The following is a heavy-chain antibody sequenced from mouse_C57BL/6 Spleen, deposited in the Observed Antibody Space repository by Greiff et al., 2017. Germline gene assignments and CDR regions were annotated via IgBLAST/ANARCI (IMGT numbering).Heavy chain of an antibody. V-gene: IGHV1-7*01. J-gene: IGHJ2*01. CDR3: ARSSYGSSYDFDY. D-gene: IGHD1-1*01. CDR1: GYTFTSYW. CDR2: INPSSGYT. Sequence: QVQLQQSGAELAKPGASVKLSCKASGYTFTSYWMHWVKQRPGQGLEWIGYINPSSGYTKYNQKFKDKATLTADKSSSTAYMQLSSLTYEDSAVYYCARSSYGSSYDFDYWGQGTTLTVSS.